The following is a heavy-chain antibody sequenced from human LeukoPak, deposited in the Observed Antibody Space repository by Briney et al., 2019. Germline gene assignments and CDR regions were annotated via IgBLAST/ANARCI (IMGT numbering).Heavy chain of an antibody. D-gene: IGHD6-13*01. Sequence: SETLSLTCTVSGGSISSGSYYWSWIRQPAGKGLEWIGRIYTSGSTNYNPSLKSRVTISVDTSKNQFSLKLSSVTAADTAVYYCRASSSWSYFDYWGQGTLVTVSS. V-gene: IGHV4-61*02. CDR2: IYTSGST. CDR3: RASSSWSYFDY. J-gene: IGHJ4*02. CDR1: GGSISSGSYY.